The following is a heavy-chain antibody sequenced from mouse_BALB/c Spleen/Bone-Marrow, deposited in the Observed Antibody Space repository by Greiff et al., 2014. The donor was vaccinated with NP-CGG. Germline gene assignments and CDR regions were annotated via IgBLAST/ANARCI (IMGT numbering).Heavy chain of an antibody. J-gene: IGHJ1*01. CDR1: GFNIKDTY. CDR2: IDPAIFT. V-gene: IGHV14-3*02. Sequence: EVQLQQSGAELVKPGASVKLSCTASGFNIKDTYLHWVKQRPEQGLDWIGRIDPAIFTKYDPKFQGKATITTDTSSNTAYLHLSSLTSEDTAVYYCSSYRYGWYFDVWGEGTTVTVSS. CDR3: SSYRYGWYFDV. D-gene: IGHD2-14*01.